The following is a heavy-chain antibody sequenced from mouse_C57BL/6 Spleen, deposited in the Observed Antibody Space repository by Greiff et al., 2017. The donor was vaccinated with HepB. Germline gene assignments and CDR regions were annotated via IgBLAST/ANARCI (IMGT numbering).Heavy chain of an antibody. CDR2: ISSSSSTI. D-gene: IGHD4-1*01. V-gene: IGHV5-17*01. CDR3: AGGTGTWYFDV. Sequence: EVQLVESGGGLVKPGGSLKLSCAASGFTFSDYGMHWVRQAPEKGLEWVAYISSSSSTIYYADTVKGRFTISRDNAKNTLFLQMTSLRSEDTAMYYCAGGTGTWYFDVWGTGTTVTVSS. CDR1: GFTFSDYG. J-gene: IGHJ1*03.